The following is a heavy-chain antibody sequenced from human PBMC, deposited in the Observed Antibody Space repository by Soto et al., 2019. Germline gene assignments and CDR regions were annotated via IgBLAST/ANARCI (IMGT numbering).Heavy chain of an antibody. D-gene: IGHD6-19*01. Sequence: QVQLVQSGAEVKKPGASVKVSCKASGYTFTSYDINWVRQATGQGLEWMGWMNPNSGNTGYAQKFQGRVTMXXNTSTSTAYIEPSSLRSEDTAVYYCASSGSGWYLYWGQGTLVTVSS. CDR3: ASSGSGWYLY. V-gene: IGHV1-8*01. CDR1: GYTFTSYD. CDR2: MNPNSGNT. J-gene: IGHJ4*02.